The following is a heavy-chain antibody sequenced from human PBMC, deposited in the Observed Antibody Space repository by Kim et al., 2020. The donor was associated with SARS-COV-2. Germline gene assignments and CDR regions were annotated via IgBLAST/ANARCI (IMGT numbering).Heavy chain of an antibody. CDR3: ARGGGLWLPTPRSAFDI. Sequence: GGSLRLSCAASGFTFSSYSMNWVRQAPGKGLEWVSSISSSSSYIYYADSVKGRFTISRDNAKNSLYLQMNSLRAEDTAVYYCARGGGLWLPTPRSAFDIWGQGTMVTVSS. CDR2: ISSSSSYI. J-gene: IGHJ3*02. CDR1: GFTFSSYS. V-gene: IGHV3-21*01. D-gene: IGHD5-18*01.